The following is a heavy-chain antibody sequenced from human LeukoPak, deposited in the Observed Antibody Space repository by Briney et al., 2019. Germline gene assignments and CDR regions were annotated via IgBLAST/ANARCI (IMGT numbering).Heavy chain of an antibody. CDR1: GGSISSYY. Sequence: SETLSLTCTVSGGSISSYYWSWVRQPPGKGLEWMGYIYYSGSTNYNPSLKSRVTISVDTSKNQFSLKLSSVTAADTAVYYCARVRVTNYYYGMDVWGQGTTVTVSS. V-gene: IGHV4-59*01. D-gene: IGHD4-17*01. CDR3: ARVRVTNYYYGMDV. J-gene: IGHJ6*02. CDR2: IYYSGST.